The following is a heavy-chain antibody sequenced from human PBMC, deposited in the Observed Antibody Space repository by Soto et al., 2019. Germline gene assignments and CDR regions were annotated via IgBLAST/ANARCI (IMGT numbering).Heavy chain of an antibody. V-gene: IGHV4-59*01. J-gene: IGHJ4*02. CDR1: GGSISSYY. CDR3: ARCWGGGRYSSGWSCDY. CDR2: IYYSGST. D-gene: IGHD6-19*01. Sequence: SETLSLTCTVSGGSISSYYWSWIRQPPGKGLEWIGYIYYSGSTNYNPSLKSRVTISVDPSKNQFSLKLSSVTAADTAVYYCARCWGGGRYSSGWSCDYWGQGTLVTVSS.